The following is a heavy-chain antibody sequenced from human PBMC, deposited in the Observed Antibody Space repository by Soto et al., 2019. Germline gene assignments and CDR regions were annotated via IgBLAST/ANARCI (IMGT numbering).Heavy chain of an antibody. Sequence: RHSCGASEVTISSYAMHRVSQAPGKGLEWVAVISYDGSNKYYADSVKGRFTISRDNSKNTLYLQMNSLRAEDTAVYYCASRSIAARYGMDVSGQGTTVTVSS. CDR1: EVTISSYA. D-gene: IGHD6-6*01. V-gene: IGHV3-30-3*01. CDR3: ASRSIAARYGMDV. CDR2: ISYDGSNK. J-gene: IGHJ6*02.